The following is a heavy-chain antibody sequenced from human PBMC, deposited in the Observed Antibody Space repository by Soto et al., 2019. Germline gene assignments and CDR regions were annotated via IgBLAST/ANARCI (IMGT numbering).Heavy chain of an antibody. CDR2: IYPGDSDT. J-gene: IGHJ6*02. D-gene: IGHD1-26*01. Sequence: GESLKISCKGSGYSFTSYWIGWVRQMPGKGLEWMGIIYPGDSDTRYSPSFQGQVTISADKSISTAYLQWSSLKASDTAMYYCARQLSARRMGARLYYYGMDVWGQGTTVTVSS. CDR3: ARQLSARRMGARLYYYGMDV. CDR1: GYSFTSYW. V-gene: IGHV5-51*01.